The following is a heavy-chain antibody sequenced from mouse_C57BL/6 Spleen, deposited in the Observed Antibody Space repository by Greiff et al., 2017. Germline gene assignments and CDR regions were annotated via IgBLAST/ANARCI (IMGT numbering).Heavy chain of an antibody. CDR2: IYPGDGDT. V-gene: IGHV1-82*01. D-gene: IGHD1-2*01. J-gene: IGHJ1*03. CDR1: GYAFSSSW. Sequence: VQLQQSGPELVKPGASVKISCKASGYAFSSSWMNWVKQRPGKGLEWIGRIYPGDGDTNYNGTFKGKATLTADKSSSTAYMQLSSLTSEDSAVYFCARDYYGRYFDVWGTGTTVTVSS. CDR3: ARDYYGRYFDV.